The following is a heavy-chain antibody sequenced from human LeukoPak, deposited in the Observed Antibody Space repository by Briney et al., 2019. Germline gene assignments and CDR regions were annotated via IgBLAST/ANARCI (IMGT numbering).Heavy chain of an antibody. J-gene: IGHJ4*02. CDR3: AKAPVTTCRGAYCYPFDY. D-gene: IGHD2-21*01. V-gene: IGHV3-23*01. CDR2: ISDSGNT. Sequence: GGSLRLSCVSSGFIFSSYVMSWVRQAPGKGLEWVSAISDSGNTYHADSVKGRFTISRDSSKNTLFLQMNRLRPEDAAVYYCAKAPVTTCRGAYCYPFDYWGQGTLVTVSS. CDR1: GFIFSSYV.